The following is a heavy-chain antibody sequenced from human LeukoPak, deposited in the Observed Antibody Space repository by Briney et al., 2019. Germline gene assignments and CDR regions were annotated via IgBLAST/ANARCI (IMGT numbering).Heavy chain of an antibody. CDR1: GFTFSNYW. Sequence: PGGSLRLSCVSSGFTFSNYWMKWVRQARGKGLEWVASINEDGSGKFSVGSVKDRITISRDNTRNSLDLQINSLTVEDTAIYYCARDDGDVWGTGTTV. V-gene: IGHV3-7*01. CDR2: INEDGSGK. CDR3: ARDDGDV. J-gene: IGHJ6*01.